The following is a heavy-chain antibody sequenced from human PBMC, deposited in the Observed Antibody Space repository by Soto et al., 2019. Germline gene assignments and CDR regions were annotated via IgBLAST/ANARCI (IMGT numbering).Heavy chain of an antibody. D-gene: IGHD2-2*01. CDR2: ISYDGSRK. Sequence: WWSLRLSCSASVFTCNTYGRHWFRQAPGKGLEWVALISYDGSRKYYADSVKGRFTVSRDNSKNTLHLRMSSLRVDDTAVYYCARGLYCSSTGCLAPADYWGQGTPVTV. CDR3: ARGLYCSSTGCLAPADY. J-gene: IGHJ4*02. CDR1: VFTCNTYG. V-gene: IGHV3-30*03.